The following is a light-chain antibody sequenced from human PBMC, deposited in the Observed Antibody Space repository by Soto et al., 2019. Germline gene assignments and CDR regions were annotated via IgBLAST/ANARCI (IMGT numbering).Light chain of an antibody. V-gene: IGLV2-14*01. J-gene: IGLJ1*01. CDR2: DIN. Sequence: QSVLTQPASVSGSPGQSVTISCSGTSSDVGNYIFVSWYRQNPGKAPKLMIYDINNRPSGVSNRFSGSKSGNTASLTISGPQAEDEADYYCVSYTTSASYVFGTGTKVTVL. CDR3: VSYTTSASYV. CDR1: SSDVGNYIF.